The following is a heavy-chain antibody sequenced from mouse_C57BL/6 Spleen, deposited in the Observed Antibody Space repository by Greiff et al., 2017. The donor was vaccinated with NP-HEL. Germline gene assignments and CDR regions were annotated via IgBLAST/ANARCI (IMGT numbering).Heavy chain of an antibody. CDR1: GYAFSSYW. J-gene: IGHJ1*03. CDR2: IYPGDGDT. Sequence: VQRVESGAELVKPGASVKISCKASGYAFSSYWMNWVKQRPGKGLEWIGQIYPGDGDTNYNGKFKGKATLTADKSSSTAYMQLSSLTSEDSAVYFCARNYGSSYGWYFDVWGTGTTVTVSS. V-gene: IGHV1-80*01. D-gene: IGHD1-1*01. CDR3: ARNYGSSYGWYFDV.